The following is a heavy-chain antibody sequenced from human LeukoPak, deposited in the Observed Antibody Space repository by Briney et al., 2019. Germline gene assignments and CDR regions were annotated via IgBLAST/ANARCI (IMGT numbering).Heavy chain of an antibody. D-gene: IGHD5-24*01. V-gene: IGHV4-59*01. CDR1: GGSISSYY. CDR2: IYYSGST. CDR3: ASSDGSGWYFDL. Sequence: KPSETLSLTCTVSGGSISSYYWSWIRQPPGKGLEWIGYIYYSGSTNYNPSLKSRVTISVDTSKNQFSLKLSSVTAADTAVYYRASSDGSGWYFDLWGRGTLVTVSS. J-gene: IGHJ2*01.